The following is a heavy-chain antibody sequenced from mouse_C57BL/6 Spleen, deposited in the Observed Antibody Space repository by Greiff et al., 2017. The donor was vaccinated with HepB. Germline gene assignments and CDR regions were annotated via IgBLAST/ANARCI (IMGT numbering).Heavy chain of an antibody. Sequence: EVQGVESGGGLVQPGGSMKLSCAASGFTFSDAWMDWVRQSPEKGLEWVAEIRNKANNHATYYAESVKGRFTISRDDSKSSVYLQMNSLRAEDTGIYYCTVYYGSSPWYFDVWGTGTTVTVSS. CDR1: GFTFSDAW. J-gene: IGHJ1*03. D-gene: IGHD1-1*01. CDR3: TVYYGSSPWYFDV. V-gene: IGHV6-6*01. CDR2: IRNKANNHAT.